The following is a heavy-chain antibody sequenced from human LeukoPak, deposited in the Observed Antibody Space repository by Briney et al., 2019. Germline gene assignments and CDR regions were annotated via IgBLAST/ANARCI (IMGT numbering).Heavy chain of an antibody. CDR2: IIPIFGTT. CDR3: ARGDSGYDYGFDN. Sequence: SVKVSCKASGGTFSSHAISWVRQAPGQGLEWVGGIIPIFGTTNYARKFQGRVTITTDESTSTGYMELRSLRSDDTAVYYCARGDSGYDYGFDNWGQGTLVTVSS. J-gene: IGHJ4*02. D-gene: IGHD5-12*01. V-gene: IGHV1-69*05. CDR1: GGTFSSHA.